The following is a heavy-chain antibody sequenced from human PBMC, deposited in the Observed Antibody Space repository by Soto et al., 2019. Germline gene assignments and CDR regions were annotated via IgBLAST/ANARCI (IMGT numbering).Heavy chain of an antibody. V-gene: IGHV3-23*01. CDR2: ISGSGGST. CDR1: GFTFSSYA. CDR3: AKAHMVRGVIQRDLDY. J-gene: IGHJ4*02. Sequence: GGSLRLSCAASGFTFSSYAMSWVRQAPGKGLEWVSAISGSGGSTYYADSVKGRFTISRDNSKNTLYLQMNSLRAEDTAVYYCAKAHMVRGVIQRDLDYWGQGTLVTVSS. D-gene: IGHD3-10*01.